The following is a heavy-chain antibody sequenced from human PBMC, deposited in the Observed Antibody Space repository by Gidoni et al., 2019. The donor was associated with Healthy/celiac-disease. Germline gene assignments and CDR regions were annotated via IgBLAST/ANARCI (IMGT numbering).Heavy chain of an antibody. CDR3: AREVFGGRLSYFDY. J-gene: IGHJ4*02. V-gene: IGHV3-53*01. CDR1: GFTVSSNY. Sequence: EVQLVESGGGLIQPGGSLRLSCAASGFTVSSNYMSWVRQAPGKGLEWVSVIYSGGSTYYADSVKGRFTISRDNSKNTLYLQMNSLRAEDTAVYYCAREVFGGRLSYFDYWGQGTLVTVSS. D-gene: IGHD1-20*01. CDR2: IYSGGST.